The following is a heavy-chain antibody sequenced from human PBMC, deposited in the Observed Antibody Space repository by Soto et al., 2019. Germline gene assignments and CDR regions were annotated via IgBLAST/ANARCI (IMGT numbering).Heavy chain of an antibody. Sequence: PSETLSLTCTVSGGSISSGGYYWSWIRQHPGKGLEWIGYIYYSGSTYYKPSLKSRVTISVDTSKHQFSLKLSSVTAADTAVYYCASGKYYDLWSAKVDYYYGMDVWGQGTTVT. CDR1: GGSISSGGYY. J-gene: IGHJ6*02. D-gene: IGHD3-3*01. CDR2: IYYSGST. CDR3: ASGKYYDLWSAKVDYYYGMDV. V-gene: IGHV4-31*03.